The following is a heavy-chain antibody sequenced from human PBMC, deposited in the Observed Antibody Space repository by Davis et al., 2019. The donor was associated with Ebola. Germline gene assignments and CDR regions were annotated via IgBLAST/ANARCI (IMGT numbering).Heavy chain of an antibody. V-gene: IGHV3-9*01. Sequence: SLKISCAASGFTVSSNYMSWVRQAPGKGLEWVSGISWNSGSIGYADSVKGRFTISRDNAKNSLYLQMNSLRAEDTALYYCAKARTRGYSYGHNWFDPWGQGTLVTVSS. D-gene: IGHD5-18*01. CDR2: ISWNSGSI. CDR1: GFTVSSNY. CDR3: AKARTRGYSYGHNWFDP. J-gene: IGHJ5*02.